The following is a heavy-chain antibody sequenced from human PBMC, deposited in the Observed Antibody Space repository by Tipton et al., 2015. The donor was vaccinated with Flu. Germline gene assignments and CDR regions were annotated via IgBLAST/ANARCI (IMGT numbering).Heavy chain of an antibody. V-gene: IGHV4-38-2*02. Sequence: TLSLTCSVSGDSIGSDYYWAWIRQPPGKGLEWIGNIHKTGNTYFNPSLRSRVTFSVDTSKNQFSLRLASVSAADTAVYYCARGLYVSGSYQRRYFDSWGQGTLVTVSS. J-gene: IGHJ4*02. CDR3: ARGLYVSGSYQRRYFDS. CDR1: GDSIGSDYY. D-gene: IGHD3-10*01. CDR2: IHKTGNT.